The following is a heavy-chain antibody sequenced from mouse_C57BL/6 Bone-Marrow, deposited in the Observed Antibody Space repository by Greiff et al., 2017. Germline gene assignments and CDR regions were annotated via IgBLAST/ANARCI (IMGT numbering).Heavy chain of an antibody. J-gene: IGHJ4*01. Sequence: VQLQQPGAELVKPGASVKLSCKASGYTFTSYWMHWVKQRPGQGLEWIGMIHPNSGSTNYNEKFKSKATLTVDKSARTAYMQLSSLTSDDSAVYYCARGFYGSSYAMDYWGQGTSVTVSS. CDR2: IHPNSGST. D-gene: IGHD1-1*01. CDR3: ARGFYGSSYAMDY. V-gene: IGHV1-64*01. CDR1: GYTFTSYW.